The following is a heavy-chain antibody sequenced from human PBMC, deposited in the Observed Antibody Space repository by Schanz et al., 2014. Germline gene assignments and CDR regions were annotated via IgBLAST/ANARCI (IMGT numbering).Heavy chain of an antibody. J-gene: IGHJ4*02. D-gene: IGHD3-22*01. CDR1: GFTFSSYG. CDR2: ISGTGGDDT. Sequence: EVQLLESGGGLVQPGGSLRLSCAASGFTFSSYGMNWLRQAPGKGLLWVSSISGTGGDDTYYADSVKGRFTISRDNSKNTLFLQMNSLRVEDSAIYYCAKDISDTSGKDDYWGQGTLVTVSS. CDR3: AKDISDTSGKDDY. V-gene: IGHV3-23*01.